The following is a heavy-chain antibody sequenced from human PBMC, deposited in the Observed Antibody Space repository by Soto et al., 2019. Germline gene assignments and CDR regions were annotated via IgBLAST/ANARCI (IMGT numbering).Heavy chain of an antibody. Sequence: PVGSLRLSCEASGSTFSNYWMSWLRQATGEGLEWVSIMKEDGSETYYVDSVKGRFTISSDNTKNSLHLEMNSLRVEDTAVYCCARARPGAYFDYWGQGTLGTVSS. CDR3: ARARPGAYFDY. CDR2: MKEDGSET. J-gene: IGHJ4*02. CDR1: GSTFSNYW. V-gene: IGHV3-7*01.